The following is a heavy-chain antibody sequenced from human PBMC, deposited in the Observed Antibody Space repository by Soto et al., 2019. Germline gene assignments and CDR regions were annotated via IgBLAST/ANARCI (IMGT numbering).Heavy chain of an antibody. D-gene: IGHD3-9*01. V-gene: IGHV3-13*01. CDR3: ARDRYYDILTGYYYYYGMDV. Sequence: GGSLRLSCAASGFTFGDYPMHWVRQAPGKGLEWVSYISCTAGDTDYPGSVKGRFTISRENAKNSLYLQMNSLRAGDTAVYYCARDRYYDILTGYYYYYGMDVWGQGTTVTVSS. CDR2: ISCTAGDT. J-gene: IGHJ6*02. CDR1: GFTFGDYP.